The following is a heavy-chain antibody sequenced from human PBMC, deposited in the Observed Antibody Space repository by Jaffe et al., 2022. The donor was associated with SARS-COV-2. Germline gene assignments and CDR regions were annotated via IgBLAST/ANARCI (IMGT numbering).Heavy chain of an antibody. Sequence: QLQLQESGSGLVKPSQTLSLTCAVSGGSISSGGYSWSWIRQPPGKGLEWIGYIYHSGSTYYNPSLKSRVTISVDRSKNQFSLKLSSVTAADTAVYYCARVGPYCSGGSCYSHLDYWGQGTLVTVSS. J-gene: IGHJ4*02. CDR2: IYHSGST. CDR1: GGSISSGGYS. V-gene: IGHV4-30-2*01. CDR3: ARVGPYCSGGSCYSHLDY. D-gene: IGHD2-15*01.